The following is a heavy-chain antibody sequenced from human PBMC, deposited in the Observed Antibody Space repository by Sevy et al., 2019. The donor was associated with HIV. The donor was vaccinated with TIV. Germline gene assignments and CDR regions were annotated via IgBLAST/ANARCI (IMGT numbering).Heavy chain of an antibody. J-gene: IGHJ6*02. D-gene: IGHD1-26*01. CDR2: ISHDGINE. V-gene: IGHV3-30*18. Sequence: ALRLSCTGSGFSFSYYGIHWVCQAPGKGLDWVALISHDGINEYYADSVKGRFTISRDNSKNTVYLEMNRLRNEDTAIYFCANAYSGSYSHSYLYALDVWGQGTTVTVSS. CDR1: GFSFSYYG. CDR3: ANAYSGSYSHSYLYALDV.